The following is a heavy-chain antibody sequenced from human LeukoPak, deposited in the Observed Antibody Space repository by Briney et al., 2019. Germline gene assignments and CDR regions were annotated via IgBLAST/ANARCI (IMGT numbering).Heavy chain of an antibody. CDR1: GASISSNSYC. D-gene: IGHD2-8*01. J-gene: IGHJ4*02. CDR2: NYSTGNT. Sequence: PSETLSLTCTVSGASISSNSYCWGWVRQPPGKGLESLANNYSTGNTYYNPSLQSRVSISVDTSKNQISLKLSSVTAADTAVYFCVSRYCPNSNYHLLAASWGQGTLVTVSS. V-gene: IGHV4-39*01. CDR3: VSRYCPNSNYHLLAAS.